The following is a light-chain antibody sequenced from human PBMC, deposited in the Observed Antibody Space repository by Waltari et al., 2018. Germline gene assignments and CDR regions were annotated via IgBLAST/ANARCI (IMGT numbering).Light chain of an antibody. CDR3: SSYAGGSWV. J-gene: IGLJ3*02. CDR1: SSEVGGFNY. CDR2: EVT. Sequence: QSALTQPPSASGSPGQSVTISCTGTSSEVGGFNYVSWYQQNPGKVPKLMIYEVTKRPSGVPDRFSGSNSGNTASLTVSGLQTEDEADYYCSSYAGGSWVFGGGTKLTVL. V-gene: IGLV2-8*01.